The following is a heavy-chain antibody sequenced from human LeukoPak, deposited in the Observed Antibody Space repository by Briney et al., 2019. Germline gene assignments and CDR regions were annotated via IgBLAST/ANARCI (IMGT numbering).Heavy chain of an antibody. CDR2: ISSSGSTI. Sequence: PRGSLRLSCAASGFTFSSYSMNWVRQAPGKGLEWVSYISSSGSTIYYADSVKGRFTISRDNAKNSLYLQMNSLRAEDTAVYYCARAACYGDYCYYYYYYMDVWGKGTTVTVSS. CDR1: GFTFSSYS. D-gene: IGHD4-17*01. V-gene: IGHV3-48*04. CDR3: ARAACYGDYCYYYYYYMDV. J-gene: IGHJ6*03.